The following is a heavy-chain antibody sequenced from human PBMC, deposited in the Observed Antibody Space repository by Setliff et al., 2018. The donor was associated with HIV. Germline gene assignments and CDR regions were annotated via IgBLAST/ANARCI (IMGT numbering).Heavy chain of an antibody. CDR3: ARQERYCTSADCYRYFNY. D-gene: IGHD2-2*02. J-gene: IGHJ4*02. V-gene: IGHV4-4*09. Sequence: SETLSLTCTVSGGSISTYYWTWIRQPPGKGLEWIGYIYTSGSTSYNPSLKSRLTISLDTSKNQFSLKLSSLTAADTAVYYCARQERYCTSADCYRYFNYWGQGTLVTVSS. CDR1: GGSISTYY. CDR2: IYTSGST.